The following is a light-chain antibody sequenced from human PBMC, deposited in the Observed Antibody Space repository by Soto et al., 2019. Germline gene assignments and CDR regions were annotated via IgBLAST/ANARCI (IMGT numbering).Light chain of an antibody. CDR1: QSVSNNY. J-gene: IGKJ1*01. CDR3: QQYGSSPRT. CDR2: GAS. Sequence: EIVLTQSPGTLSLSPGERATLSCRASQSVSNNYIAWYQQKPGQAPRLLIYGASGRATGIPDRFSGSGSGTDVILTISRLEPEDFVVYYCQQYGSSPRTFGQGTKVEIK. V-gene: IGKV3-20*01.